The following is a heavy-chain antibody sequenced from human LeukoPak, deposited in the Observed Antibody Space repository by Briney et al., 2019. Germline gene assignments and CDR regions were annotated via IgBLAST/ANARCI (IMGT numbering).Heavy chain of an antibody. V-gene: IGHV4-31*03. CDR1: GGSISSGGYY. J-gene: IGHJ4*02. CDR3: ASSTVTTWPLFDY. D-gene: IGHD4-17*01. CDR2: IYYSGST. Sequence: SETLSLTCTVSGGSISSGGYYWSWIRQHPGKGLEWIGYIYYSGSTYYNPSLKSRVTISVDTSKNQFSLKLSSVTAADTAVYYCASSTVTTWPLFDYWGQGTLVTVSS.